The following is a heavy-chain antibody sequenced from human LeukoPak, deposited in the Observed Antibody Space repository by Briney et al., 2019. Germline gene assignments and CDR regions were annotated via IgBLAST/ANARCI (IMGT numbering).Heavy chain of an antibody. CDR1: AVSISDYH. V-gene: IGHV4-59*01. J-gene: IGHJ4*02. D-gene: IGHD1-26*01. Sequence: PSETLSLTCSVSAVSISDYHWIWIRQPPAKGLEWMGYFSYSGSTRYNPSLKSRVTMSVDTSKNQFSLRLISVAAADTAVYYCARMNSGTSYYFDFWGPGTLVTVSS. CDR3: ARMNSGTSYYFDF. CDR2: FSYSGST.